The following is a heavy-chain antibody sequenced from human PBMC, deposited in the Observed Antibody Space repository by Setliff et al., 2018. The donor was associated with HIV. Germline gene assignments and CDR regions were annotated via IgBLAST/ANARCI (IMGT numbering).Heavy chain of an antibody. CDR2: TYATGST. CDR1: GGSINSYY. Sequence: SETLSLTCTVSGGSINSYYWSWIRQPPGKGLEWIGYTYATGSTNYNPSLKGRVTVPVDTAKNQFSLRLSSVTAADTAVYYCARHPPHDSTWPYYYYGMDVWGQGTTVTVSS. J-gene: IGHJ6*02. V-gene: IGHV4-4*08. CDR3: ARHPPHDSTWPYYYYGMDV. D-gene: IGHD6-13*01.